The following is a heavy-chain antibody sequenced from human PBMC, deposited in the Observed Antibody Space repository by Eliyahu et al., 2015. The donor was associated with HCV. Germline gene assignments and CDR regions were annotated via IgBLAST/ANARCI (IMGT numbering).Heavy chain of an antibody. Sequence: GVVQPGRSLRLSCAASGFTFSSYGMHWVRQAPGKGLEWVAVISYDGSNKYYADSVKGRFTISRDNSKNTLYLQMNSLRAEDTAVYYCAKDAYGGKYYFDYWGQGTLVTVSS. J-gene: IGHJ4*02. V-gene: IGHV3-30*18. CDR2: ISYDGSNK. CDR3: AKDAYGGKYYFDY. CDR1: GFTFSSYG. D-gene: IGHD4-23*01.